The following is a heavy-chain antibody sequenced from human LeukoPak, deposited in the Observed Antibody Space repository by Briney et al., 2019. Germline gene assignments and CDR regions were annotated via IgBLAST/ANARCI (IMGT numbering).Heavy chain of an antibody. J-gene: IGHJ4*02. D-gene: IGHD3-22*01. CDR2: INHSGST. CDR3: ARVGSSGYYDGDFDY. CDR1: GGSFSGYY. Sequence: SETLSLTCAVYGGSFSGYYWSWIRQPPGKGLEWIGEINHSGSTNYNPSLKSRVTISVDTSKNQFYLKLSSVTAADTAVYYCARVGSSGYYDGDFDYWGQGTLVTVSS. V-gene: IGHV4-34*01.